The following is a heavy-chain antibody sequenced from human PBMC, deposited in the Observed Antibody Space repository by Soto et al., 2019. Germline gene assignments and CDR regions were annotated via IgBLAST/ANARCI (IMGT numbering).Heavy chain of an antibody. J-gene: IGHJ4*02. V-gene: IGHV3-11*04. CDR1: GFTFSDYY. Sequence: GGSLRLSCAASGFTFSDYYMSWIRQAPGKGLEWVSYIGSSSHTIYYADSVKGRFTISRDNAKDSLFLQMNSLRDEDTAVYYCAREAGTIDYWGQGTLVTVSS. CDR3: AREAGTIDY. D-gene: IGHD1-7*01. CDR2: IGSSSHTI.